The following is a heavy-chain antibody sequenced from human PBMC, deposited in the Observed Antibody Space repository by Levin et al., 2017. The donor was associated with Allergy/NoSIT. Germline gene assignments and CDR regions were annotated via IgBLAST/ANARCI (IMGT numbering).Heavy chain of an antibody. CDR2: IYYSGST. Sequence: PSETLSLTCTVSGGSISSSSYYWGWIRQPPGKGLEWIGSIYYSGSTYYNPSLKSRVTISVDTSKNQFSLKLSSVTAADTAVYYCARHSVMVRVRYYYYGMDVWGQGTTVTVSS. D-gene: IGHD3-10*01. V-gene: IGHV4-39*01. CDR3: ARHSVMVRVRYYYYGMDV. CDR1: GGSISSSSYY. J-gene: IGHJ6*02.